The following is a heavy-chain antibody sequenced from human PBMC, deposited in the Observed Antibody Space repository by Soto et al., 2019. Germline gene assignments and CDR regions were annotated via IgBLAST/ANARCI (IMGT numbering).Heavy chain of an antibody. Sequence: SETLSLTCTVSGGSISSYYWSWIRQPPGKGLEWIGYIYYSGSTYYNPSLKSRVTISVDTSKNQFSLKLSSVTAADTAVYYCARLRRWASFDYWGQGTLVTGSS. D-gene: IGHD4-17*01. J-gene: IGHJ4*02. CDR3: ARLRRWASFDY. CDR1: GGSISSYY. V-gene: IGHV4-59*12. CDR2: IYYSGST.